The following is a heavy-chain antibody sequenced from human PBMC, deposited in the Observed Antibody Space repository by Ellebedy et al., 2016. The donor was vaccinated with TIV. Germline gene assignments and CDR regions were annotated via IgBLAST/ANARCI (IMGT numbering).Heavy chain of an antibody. CDR3: ARGRSSTWYDWFDP. V-gene: IGHV3-23*01. D-gene: IGHD6-13*01. CDR2: ITGTGSVT. CDR1: GFTFSTYW. J-gene: IGHJ5*02. Sequence: GESLKISXAASGFTFSTYWMHWLRQTPGKGLEWVSGITGTGSVTDYADSVKGRFTISRDNSQNILYLQMNSLRADDTALYFCARGRSSTWYDWFDPWGQGTLVTVSS.